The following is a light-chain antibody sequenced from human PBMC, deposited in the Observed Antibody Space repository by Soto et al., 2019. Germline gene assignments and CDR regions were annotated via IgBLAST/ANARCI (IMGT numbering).Light chain of an antibody. J-gene: IGKJ4*01. CDR1: QSISTS. CDR3: QQRSNWPPKLT. CDR2: DAS. V-gene: IGKV3-11*01. Sequence: EIVLTQSPATLSLSPGERATLSCWASQSISTSLAWYQQKPGQAPRLLIYDASNRATGIPARFSGSGSGTDFTLTISSLEPEDFAVYFCQQRSNWPPKLTFGGGTKVEIK.